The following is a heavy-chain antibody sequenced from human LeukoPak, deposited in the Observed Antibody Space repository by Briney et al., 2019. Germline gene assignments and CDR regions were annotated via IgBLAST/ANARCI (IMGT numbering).Heavy chain of an antibody. J-gene: IGHJ4*02. CDR2: INPNSGGT. Sequence: ASVKVSCKASGYTFTGYYIHWVRQAPGQGLEWMGWINPNSGGTNYAQKFQGRVTMTRDTSISTAYMELRSLRSDDTAVYYCARVRALKAPIDYWGQGTLVTVSS. CDR1: GYTFTGYY. D-gene: IGHD2-2*02. V-gene: IGHV1-2*02. CDR3: ARVRALKAPIDY.